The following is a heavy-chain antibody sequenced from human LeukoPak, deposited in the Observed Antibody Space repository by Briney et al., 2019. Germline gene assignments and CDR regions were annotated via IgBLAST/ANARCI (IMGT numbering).Heavy chain of an antibody. D-gene: IGHD2-21*02. CDR1: GGTFSSYA. CDR3: AGKTYCGGDCYYFDY. Sequence: GASVKVSCKASGGTFSSYAISWVRQAPGQGLEWMGGIIPIFGTANYAQKFQGRVTITADESTSTAYMELSSLRSEDTAVYYCAGKTYCGGDCYYFDYWGQGTLVTVSS. J-gene: IGHJ4*02. V-gene: IGHV1-69*13. CDR2: IIPIFGTA.